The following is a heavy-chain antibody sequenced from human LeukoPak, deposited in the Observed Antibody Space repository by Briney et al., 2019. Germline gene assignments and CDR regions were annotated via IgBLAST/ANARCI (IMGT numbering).Heavy chain of an antibody. Sequence: GGSLRLSCAASGFTFSSYWMSWVRQAPGKGLEWVAKMNEYGSEIFYVDSVKGRFTISGDNGKNSLYLQTNRLRAEDTAVYYCARPRGCGSRCNNFDYWGQGTLVTVSS. V-gene: IGHV3-7*01. CDR3: ARPRGCGSRCNNFDY. D-gene: IGHD2-15*01. CDR2: MNEYGSEI. J-gene: IGHJ4*02. CDR1: GFTFSSYW.